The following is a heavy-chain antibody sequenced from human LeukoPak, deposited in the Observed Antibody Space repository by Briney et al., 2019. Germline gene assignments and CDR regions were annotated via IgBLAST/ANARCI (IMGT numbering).Heavy chain of an antibody. V-gene: IGHV3-9*01. CDR1: GFTFDDYA. D-gene: IGHD5-12*01. J-gene: IGHJ5*02. CDR3: AKGIVATIENPFDP. Sequence: PGGSLRLSCAASGFTFDDYAMHWVRQAPGKGLEWVSGISWNSGSIGYADSVKGRFTISRDNAKNSLYLQMNSLRAEDTALYYCAKGIVATIENPFDPWGQGTLVTVSS. CDR2: ISWNSGSI.